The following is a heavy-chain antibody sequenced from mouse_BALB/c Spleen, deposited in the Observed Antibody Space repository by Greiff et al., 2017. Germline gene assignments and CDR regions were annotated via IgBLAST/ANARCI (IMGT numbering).Heavy chain of an antibody. J-gene: IGHJ1*01. CDR3: ARGHPGYFDV. Sequence: DVKLVESGGGLVKPGGSLKHSCAASGFTFSSYAMSWVRQSPEKRLEWVAEISSGGSYTYYPDTVTGRFTISRDNAKNTLYLEMSSLRSEDTAMYYCARGHPGYFDVWGAGTTVTVSS. V-gene: IGHV5-9-4*01. D-gene: IGHD6-1*01. CDR1: GFTFSSYA. CDR2: ISSGGSYT.